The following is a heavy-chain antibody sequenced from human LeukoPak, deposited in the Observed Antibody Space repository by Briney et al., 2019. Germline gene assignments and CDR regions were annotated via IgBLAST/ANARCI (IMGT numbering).Heavy chain of an antibody. CDR1: GFTFSSYW. V-gene: IGHV3-7*01. CDR3: ARDYYDSSGYQYYFDY. J-gene: IGHJ4*02. CDR2: IKQDGSEK. D-gene: IGHD3-22*01. Sequence: GGSLRLSCAASGFTFSSYWMSWVRQAPGKGLEWVANIKQDGSEKYYVDSVKGRFTISRDNAKNSLYLQMNSLRAEDTAVYYCARDYYDSSGYQYYFDYWGQGTLVTVSP.